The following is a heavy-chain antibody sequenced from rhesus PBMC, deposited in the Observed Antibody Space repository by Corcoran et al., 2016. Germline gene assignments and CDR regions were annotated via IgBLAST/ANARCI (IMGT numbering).Heavy chain of an antibody. Sequence: QVQLQESGPGLVKPSETLSLTCAVSGYSISGYYWSWIRQAPGKGLEWIGYITYSGRTSYNPSLKSRVTISRDTSKNQVSLKLSSVTAADTAVYYCARGGYSGSYYHFDYWGQGVLVTVSS. J-gene: IGHJ4*01. CDR1: GYSISGYY. D-gene: IGHD3-16*01. V-gene: IGHV4-122*02. CDR3: ARGGYSGSYYHFDY. CDR2: ITYSGRT.